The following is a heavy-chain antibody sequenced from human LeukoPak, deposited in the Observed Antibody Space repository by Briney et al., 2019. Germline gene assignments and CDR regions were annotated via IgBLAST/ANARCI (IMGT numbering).Heavy chain of an antibody. CDR1: GDSISSYY. J-gene: IGHJ4*02. D-gene: IGHD6-13*01. Sequence: PSETLSLTCTVSGDSISSYYWSWIRQPPGKGLEWIGCIYYSGSTNYNPSLKSRVTISVDTSKNQFSLKLSSVTAADTAVYYCARQAGTSWYDYWGQGTVVTVSS. CDR2: IYYSGST. CDR3: ARQAGTSWYDY. V-gene: IGHV4-59*08.